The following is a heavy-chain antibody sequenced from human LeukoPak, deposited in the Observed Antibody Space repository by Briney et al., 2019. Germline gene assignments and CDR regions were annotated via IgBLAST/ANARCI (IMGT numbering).Heavy chain of an antibody. V-gene: IGHV1-18*01. CDR2: ISAYNGNT. Sequence: VASVKVSCKASGYTFTSYGISWVRQAPGRGLEWMGWISAYNGNTNYAQKLQGRVTMTTDTSTSTAYMELRSLRSDDTAVYYCARALLSGSYPDYWGQGTLVTVSS. CDR1: GYTFTSYG. CDR3: ARALLSGSYPDY. J-gene: IGHJ4*02. D-gene: IGHD1-26*01.